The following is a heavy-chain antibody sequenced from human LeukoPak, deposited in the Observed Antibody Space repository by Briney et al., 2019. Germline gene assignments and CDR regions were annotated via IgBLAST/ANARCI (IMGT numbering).Heavy chain of an antibody. CDR3: ARGRNYYGSGSYYYYYGMDV. CDR1: GYTFTGYY. Sequence: ASVKVSCKASGYTFTGYYMHWVRQAPGQGLEWMGWINPNSGGTNYAQKFQGRVTMTRDTSISTAYMELSRLRSDDTAVYYCARGRNYYGSGSYYYYYGMDVWGQGTTVTVSS. D-gene: IGHD3-10*01. V-gene: IGHV1-2*02. CDR2: INPNSGGT. J-gene: IGHJ6*02.